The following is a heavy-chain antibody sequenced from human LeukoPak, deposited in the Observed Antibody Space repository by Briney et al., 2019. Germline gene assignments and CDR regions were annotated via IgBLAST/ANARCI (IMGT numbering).Heavy chain of an antibody. D-gene: IGHD6-6*01. Sequence: SETLSLTCTVSGDSIRRGFYWGWIRQPPGKGLEWIGSMFRSGSTYLNPSLRSRISISVDTSKNQFYLTLSSVSAADTAMYYCAREAARPSFAYWGQGSLVTVSS. CDR1: GDSIRRGFY. V-gene: IGHV4-38-2*02. CDR3: AREAARPSFAY. J-gene: IGHJ4*02. CDR2: MFRSGST.